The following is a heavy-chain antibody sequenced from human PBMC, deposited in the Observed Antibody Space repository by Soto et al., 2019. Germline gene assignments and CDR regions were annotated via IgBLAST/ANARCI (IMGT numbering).Heavy chain of an antibody. Sequence: SETLSLTCAFSGGSLSRGGYSWSWIRPPPGKGLEWIGYIYNSVTTSYNPALRGRATISVDTSQNHLSLRLNSVTAADTAHYYCARGGVVVTKYEYFIHWGQGTPVTVS. CDR1: GGSLSRGGYS. CDR3: ARGGVVVTKYEYFIH. V-gene: IGHV4-30-2*01. CDR2: IYNSVTT. J-gene: IGHJ1*01. D-gene: IGHD3-3*01.